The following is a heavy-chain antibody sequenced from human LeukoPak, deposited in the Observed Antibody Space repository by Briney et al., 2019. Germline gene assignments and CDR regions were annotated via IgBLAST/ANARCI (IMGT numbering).Heavy chain of an antibody. CDR3: TRVGYCSGGSCYPGAY. CDR2: ISAYNGNT. Sequence: ASVNVSCKASGYTFTSYGISWVRQAPGQGLEWMGWISAYNGNTNYAQKLQGRVTMTTDTSTSTAYMELRSLRSDDTAVYYCTRVGYCSGGSCYPGAYWGQGTLVTVSS. CDR1: GYTFTSYG. D-gene: IGHD2-15*01. V-gene: IGHV1-18*04. J-gene: IGHJ4*02.